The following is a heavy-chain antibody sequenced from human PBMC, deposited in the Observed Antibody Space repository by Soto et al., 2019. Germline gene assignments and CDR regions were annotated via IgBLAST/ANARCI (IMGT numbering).Heavy chain of an antibody. V-gene: IGHV1-69*13. J-gene: IGHJ4*02. CDR1: GGTFSSYA. CDR2: IIPIFGTA. D-gene: IGHD3-3*01. CDR3: ASYYDFWSGYPNFDY. Sequence: GASVKVSCKASGGTFSSYAISWVRQAPGQGLEWMGGIIPIFGTANYAQKFQGRVTITADESTSTAYMELSSLRSEDTAVYYCASYYDFWSGYPNFDYWGQGTLVTVSS.